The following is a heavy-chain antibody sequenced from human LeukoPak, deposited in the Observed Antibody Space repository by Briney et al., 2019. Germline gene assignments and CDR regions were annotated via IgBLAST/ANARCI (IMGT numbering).Heavy chain of an antibody. V-gene: IGHV3-30-3*01. CDR1: GFTFNTYA. CDR3: ARDCGPDGYNCVMGY. D-gene: IGHD5-24*01. CDR2: ISSAGSNK. Sequence: PGGSLRLSCAASGFTFNTYAMHWVRQAAGMGLEWVAVISSAGSNKYYADSVKGRFTISRDNSENTLYLQMNSLRAEDTAVYYCARDCGPDGYNCVMGYWGQGTLVTVSS. J-gene: IGHJ4*02.